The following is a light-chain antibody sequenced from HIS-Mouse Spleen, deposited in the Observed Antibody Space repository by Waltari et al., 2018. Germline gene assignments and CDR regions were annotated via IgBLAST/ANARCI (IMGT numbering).Light chain of an antibody. CDR1: SLRIYY. V-gene: IGLV3-19*01. CDR3: NSRDSSGNHLDVV. Sequence: SSELTQAPAVSVALGQTVRMTCQGDSLRIYYARGYKQKPGQAPVLVIYGKNNRPSGIPDRFSGSSSGNTASLTITGAQAEDEADYYCNSRDSSGNHLDVVFGGGTKLTVL. J-gene: IGLJ2*01. CDR2: GKN.